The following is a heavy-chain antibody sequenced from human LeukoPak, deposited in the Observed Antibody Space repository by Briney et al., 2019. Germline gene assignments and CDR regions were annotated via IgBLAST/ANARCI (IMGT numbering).Heavy chain of an antibody. J-gene: IGHJ4*02. Sequence: PGGSLRLSCAASGFTFSSYGMHWVRQALGKGLEWVAVIWYDGSNKYYADSVKGRFTISRDNSKNTLYLQMNSLRAEDTAVYYCARGSTVTTLHFDYWGQGTLVTVSS. CDR2: IWYDGSNK. CDR1: GFTFSSYG. D-gene: IGHD4-17*01. V-gene: IGHV3-33*01. CDR3: ARGSTVTTLHFDY.